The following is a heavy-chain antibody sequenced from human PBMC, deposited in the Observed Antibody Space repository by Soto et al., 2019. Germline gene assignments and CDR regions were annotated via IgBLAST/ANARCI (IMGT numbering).Heavy chain of an antibody. CDR3: ASSAPKAYYYDSSGLKTFFDY. V-gene: IGHV4-34*01. CDR2: INHSGST. J-gene: IGHJ4*02. Sequence: SETLSLTCAVYGGSFSGYYWSWIRQPPGKGLEWIGEINHSGSTNYNPSLKSRVTISVDTSKNQFSLKLSSVTAADTAVYYCASSAPKAYYYDSSGLKTFFDYWGQGTLVTVSS. D-gene: IGHD3-22*01. CDR1: GGSFSGYY.